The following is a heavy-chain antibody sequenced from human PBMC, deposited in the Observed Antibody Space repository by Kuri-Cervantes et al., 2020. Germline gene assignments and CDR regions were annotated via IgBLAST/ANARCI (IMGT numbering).Heavy chain of an antibody. J-gene: IGHJ6*03. CDR3: AKQFGNPYYYYMDV. D-gene: IGHD3-16*01. CDR2: VCWNSDSI. Sequence: GGSLRLSCAASGVTFDAHAVEWVRQVPGKGLEWVSRVCWNSDSIGYADSVKGRFTISRDNARNFLYLQMHSLRAEDTAFYYCAKQFGNPYYYYMDVWGKGTTVTVSS. CDR1: GVTFDAHA. V-gene: IGHV3-9*01.